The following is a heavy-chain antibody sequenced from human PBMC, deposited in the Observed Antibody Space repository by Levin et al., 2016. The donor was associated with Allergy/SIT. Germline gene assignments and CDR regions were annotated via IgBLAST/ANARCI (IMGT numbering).Heavy chain of an antibody. CDR1: GFTFSDYY. D-gene: IGHD2-15*01. V-gene: IGHV3-48*01. CDR3: ARRVATYDY. CDR2: ISSSSSTI. J-gene: IGHJ4*02. Sequence: GESLKISCAASGFTFSDYYMNWVRQAPGKGLEWVSYISSSSSTIYYADSVKGRFTISRDNAKNSLYLQMNSLRAEDTAVYYCARRVATYDYWGQGTLVTVSS.